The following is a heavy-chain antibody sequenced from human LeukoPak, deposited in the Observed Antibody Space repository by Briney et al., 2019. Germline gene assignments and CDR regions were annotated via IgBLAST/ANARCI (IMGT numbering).Heavy chain of an antibody. V-gene: IGHV1-18*01. CDR3: ARDLGYYYGSGSYSPSAFDI. CDR1: GYTFTSYG. J-gene: IGHJ3*02. CDR2: ISAYNGNT. D-gene: IGHD3-10*01. Sequence: ASVKVSCKASGYTFTSYGISWVRQAPGQGLEWMGWISAYNGNTNYAQKLQGRVTMTTDTSTSTAYMELRSLRSDDTAVYYCARDLGYYYGSGSYSPSAFDIWGQGTMVTVSS.